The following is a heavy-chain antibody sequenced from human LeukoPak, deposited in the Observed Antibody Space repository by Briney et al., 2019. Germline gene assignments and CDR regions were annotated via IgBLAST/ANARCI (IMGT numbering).Heavy chain of an antibody. Sequence: PGGSLRLSCAASGFTFSSYWMSWVRQAPGKGLEWVANIKQDGSEKYYVDSVKGRFTISIVNAKNSLYLQMNSLRAEDTAVYYCARDVATDAFDIWGQGTMVTVSS. V-gene: IGHV3-7*01. CDR3: ARDVATDAFDI. CDR2: IKQDGSEK. J-gene: IGHJ3*02. CDR1: GFTFSSYW. D-gene: IGHD5-12*01.